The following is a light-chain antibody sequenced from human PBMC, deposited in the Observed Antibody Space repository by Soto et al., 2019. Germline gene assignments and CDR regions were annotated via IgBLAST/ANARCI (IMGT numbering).Light chain of an antibody. CDR3: SSYSATNTLV. CDR1: SSDVGDYPN. J-gene: IGLJ1*01. Sequence: ALTQPASVSGSPGQSITISCTGTSSDVGDYPNVSWYQQHPGKVPKLIIYEVIHRPSGVTSRFSGSKSENTASLTISGLQAEDEADYYCSSYSATNTLVFGSGTKVTVL. CDR2: EVI. V-gene: IGLV2-14*01.